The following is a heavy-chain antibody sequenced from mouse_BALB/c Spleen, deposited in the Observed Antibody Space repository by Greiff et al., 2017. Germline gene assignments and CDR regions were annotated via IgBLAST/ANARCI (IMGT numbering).Heavy chain of an antibody. CDR1: GFNIKDYY. CDR2: IDPENGDT. Sequence: VQLKESGAELVRSGASVKLSCTASGFNIKDYYMHWVKQRPEQGLEWIGWIDPENGDTEYAPKFQGKATMTADTSSNTAYLQLSSLTSEDTAVYYCNARSYDGFAYWGQGTLVTVSA. D-gene: IGHD2-12*01. V-gene: IGHV14-4*02. CDR3: NARSYDGFAY. J-gene: IGHJ3*01.